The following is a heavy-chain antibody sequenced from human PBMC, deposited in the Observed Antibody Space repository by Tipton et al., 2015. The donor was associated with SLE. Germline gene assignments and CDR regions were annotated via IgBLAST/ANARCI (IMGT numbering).Heavy chain of an antibody. CDR2: ISWNSGAI. D-gene: IGHD2-15*01. Sequence: SLRLSCSASGFSFGDYAMNWVRQPPGKGLEWVSGISWNSGAIGYADSVKGRFTISRHNAKNSLYLQMDSLRPDDTAFYYCAKDMEDIVGGAVDYWGQGTLVTVSS. J-gene: IGHJ4*02. CDR3: AKDMEDIVGGAVDY. CDR1: GFSFGDYA. V-gene: IGHV3-9*01.